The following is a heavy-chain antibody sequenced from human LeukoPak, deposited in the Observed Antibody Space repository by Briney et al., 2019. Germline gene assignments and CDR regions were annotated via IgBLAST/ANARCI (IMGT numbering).Heavy chain of an antibody. V-gene: IGHV1-2*02. CDR3: ARVVSAGWFGELSLDY. CDR2: INPNSGGT. CDR1: GYTFTGYY. J-gene: IGHJ4*01. Sequence: ASVKVSCKASGYTFTGYYMHWVRQAPGQGLEWMGWINPNSGGTNYAQKFQGRVTMTRDTSISTAYMELSRLRSDDTAVYYCARVVSAGWFGELSLDYWGQEPWSPSPQ. D-gene: IGHD3-10*01.